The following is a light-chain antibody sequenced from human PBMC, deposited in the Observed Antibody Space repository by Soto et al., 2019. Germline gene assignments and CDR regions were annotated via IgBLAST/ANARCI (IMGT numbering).Light chain of an antibody. J-gene: IGKJ1*01. Sequence: EIVLTQSPGTLSLSPGEGATLSCRASQRVSTNSFAWYQQKPGQAPRLLIYGASTRATGIPDRFSGSGSGTDFTLTISRLEPEDFAVYYCQQYGRTSWTFGQGTKVDIK. V-gene: IGKV3-20*01. CDR3: QQYGRTSWT. CDR2: GAS. CDR1: QRVSTNS.